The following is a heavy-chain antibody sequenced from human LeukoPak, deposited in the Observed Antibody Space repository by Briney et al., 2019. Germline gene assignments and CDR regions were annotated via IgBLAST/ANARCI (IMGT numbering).Heavy chain of an antibody. J-gene: IGHJ6*02. CDR3: ANLVGATTSSYYYGMDV. Sequence: PGGSLRLSCAASGFTVSSNYMSWVRQAPGKGLEWVSVIYSGGSTYYADSVKGRFTISRDNSKNTLYLQMNSLRAEDTAVYYCANLVGATTSSYYYGMDVWGQGTTVTVSS. D-gene: IGHD1-26*01. V-gene: IGHV3-53*01. CDR1: GFTVSSNY. CDR2: IYSGGST.